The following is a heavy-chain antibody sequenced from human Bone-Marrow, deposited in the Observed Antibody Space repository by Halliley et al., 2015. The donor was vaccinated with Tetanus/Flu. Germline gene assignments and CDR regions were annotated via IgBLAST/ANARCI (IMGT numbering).Heavy chain of an antibody. CDR3: ARDTNYKDEMNFYYDVFDL. D-gene: IGHD3-10*01. V-gene: IGHV3-7*04. Sequence: GSKTYYVGSVQGRFTISRDNGKNSLYLQINGLTAEDTAVYYCARDTNYKDEMNFYYDVFDLWGQGTTVSVSS. J-gene: IGHJ3*01. CDR2: GSKT.